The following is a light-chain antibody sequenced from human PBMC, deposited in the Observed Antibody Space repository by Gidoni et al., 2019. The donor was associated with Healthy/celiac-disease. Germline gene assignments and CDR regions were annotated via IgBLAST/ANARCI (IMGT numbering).Light chain of an antibody. Sequence: DIQLTQSPSSLSAYVGDRVTITCKASQDISKYLNWYQQKPGKAPKLLIYDASNLETGVPSRFSGSGSETDFTFTISSLQPEDIATYYCQQYDNLPLTFGGGTKVEIK. V-gene: IGKV1-33*01. CDR1: QDISKY. CDR2: DAS. CDR3: QQYDNLPLT. J-gene: IGKJ4*01.